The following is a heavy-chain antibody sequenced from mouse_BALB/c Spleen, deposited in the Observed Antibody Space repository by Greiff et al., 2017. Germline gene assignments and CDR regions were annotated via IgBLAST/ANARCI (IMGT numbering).Heavy chain of an antibody. CDR2: ISYDGSN. J-gene: IGHJ2*01. CDR3: AREGGLGYFDY. CDR1: GYSITSGYY. V-gene: IGHV3-6*02. D-gene: IGHD2-4*01. Sequence: EVKLQESGPGLVKPSQSLSLTCSVTGYSITSGYYWNWIRQFPGNKLEWMGYISYDGSNNYNPSLKNRISITRDTSKNQFFLKLNSVTTEDTATYYCAREGGLGYFDYWGQGTTLTVSS.